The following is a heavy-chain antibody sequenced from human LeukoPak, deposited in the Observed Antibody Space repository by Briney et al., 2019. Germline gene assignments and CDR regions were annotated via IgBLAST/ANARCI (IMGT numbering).Heavy chain of an antibody. D-gene: IGHD3-16*01. CDR2: INPNSGGT. Sequence: ASVKVSCKASGYTFTGYYMHWVRQAPGQGLEWMGRINPNSGGTNYAQKFQGRVTMARDTSISTAYMELSRLRSDDTAVYYCARDTGNKLWYFDYWGRGTLVTVSS. CDR3: ARDTGNKLWYFDY. CDR1: GYTFTGYY. J-gene: IGHJ4*02. V-gene: IGHV1-2*06.